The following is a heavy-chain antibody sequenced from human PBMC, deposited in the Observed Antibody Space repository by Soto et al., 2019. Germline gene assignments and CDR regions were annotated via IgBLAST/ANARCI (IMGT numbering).Heavy chain of an antibody. D-gene: IGHD5-12*01. J-gene: IGHJ4*02. CDR1: GGTFSNDI. CDR3: ARDSPIGSTFSGYEAIDY. V-gene: IGHV1-69*04. CDR2: IIPLLDIA. Sequence: SVKVSCKTSGGTFSNDIITWVRQAPGQGLEWMGRIIPLLDIANYAQKFQGRVTITADKSTSTAYMELNSLRSEDTALYYCARDSPIGSTFSGYEAIDYWGQGTLVTVSS.